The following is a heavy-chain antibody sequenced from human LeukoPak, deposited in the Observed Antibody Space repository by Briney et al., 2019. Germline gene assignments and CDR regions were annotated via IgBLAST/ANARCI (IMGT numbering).Heavy chain of an antibody. J-gene: IGHJ4*02. CDR1: GFTFCSHA. Sequence: GGSLRLSCEASGFTFCSHAMYWVRQAPGKGLEWVAGIFGSGGIPHYADPVKGRFTISRDNSRNTVYLQINSLRAEDTAVYYCGKTTVGYSSGQKPAWPVDYWGQGTLVTVSS. V-gene: IGHV3-23*01. CDR2: IFGSGGIP. D-gene: IGHD5-18*01. CDR3: GKTTVGYSSGQKPAWPVDY.